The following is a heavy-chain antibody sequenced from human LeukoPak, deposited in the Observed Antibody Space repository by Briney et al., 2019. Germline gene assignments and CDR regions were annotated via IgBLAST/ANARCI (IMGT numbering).Heavy chain of an antibody. Sequence: SETLSLTCTVSGGSISSHYWSWIRQPPGKGLEWIGYIYYSGSTNYNPSLKSRVTISVDTSKNQCSLKLSSVTAADTAVYYCARSLLYSWFDPWGQGTLVTVST. J-gene: IGHJ5*02. V-gene: IGHV4-59*11. CDR2: IYYSGST. CDR3: ARSLLYSWFDP. CDR1: GGSISSHY.